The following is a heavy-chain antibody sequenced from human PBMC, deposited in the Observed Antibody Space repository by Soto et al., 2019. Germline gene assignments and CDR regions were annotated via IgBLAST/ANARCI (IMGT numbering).Heavy chain of an antibody. J-gene: IGHJ4*02. CDR2: INWNGGST. CDR3: ARGSLGIAVAPNFDY. D-gene: IGHD6-19*01. V-gene: IGHV3-20*04. CDR1: GFTFVDYG. Sequence: GGSLRLSCAASGFTFVDYGMSWVRQAPGKGLEWVSGINWNGGSTGYADSVKGRFTISRDNAKNSLYLQMNSLRAEDTALYYYARGSLGIAVAPNFDYWGQGTLVTVSS.